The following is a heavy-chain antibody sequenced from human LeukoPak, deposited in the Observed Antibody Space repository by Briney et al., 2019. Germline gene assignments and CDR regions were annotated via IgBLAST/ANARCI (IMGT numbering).Heavy chain of an antibody. CDR3: ARKGSSGWYYFDN. D-gene: IGHD6-19*01. J-gene: IGHJ4*02. Sequence: SETLSLTCTVSGGSISSGGYYWSWIRQPPGKGLEWIGYIYHSGSTYYNPSLKSRVTMPVDTSKNQFSLKLSSVTAVDTAVYYCARKGSSGWYYFDNWGQGTLVTVSS. V-gene: IGHV4-30-2*02. CDR2: IYHSGST. CDR1: GGSISSGGYY.